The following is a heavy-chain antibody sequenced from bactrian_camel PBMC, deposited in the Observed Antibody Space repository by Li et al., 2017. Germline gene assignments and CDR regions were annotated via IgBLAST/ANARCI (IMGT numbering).Heavy chain of an antibody. Sequence: VQMVESGGGLVQPGQSLRLSCAVSENTFSRYYLSWVRQTPDQGLEWVATISATRADVYYSDSVKGRFTISRDKAKNMAYLQMNELKSEDTALYFCATDGDPERDFGYWGQGTQVTVS. V-gene: IGHV3-2*01. CDR2: ISATRADV. D-gene: IGHD3*01. CDR3: ATDGDPERDFGY. J-gene: IGHJ6*01. CDR1: ENTFSRYY.